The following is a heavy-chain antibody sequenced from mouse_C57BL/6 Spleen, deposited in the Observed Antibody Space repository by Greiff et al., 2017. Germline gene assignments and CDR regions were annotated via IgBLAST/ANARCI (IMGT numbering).Heavy chain of an antibody. CDR2: IDPSDSYT. V-gene: IGHV1-59*01. CDR3: ARDYYGSSPWFAY. D-gene: IGHD1-1*01. Sequence: VQLQQPGAELVRPGTSVKLSCKASGYTFTSYWMHWVKQRPGQGLEWIGVIDPSDSYTNYNQKFKGKATLTVDTSSSTAYMQLSSLTSDDSAVYYCARDYYGSSPWFAYWGQGTLVTVSA. CDR1: GYTFTSYW. J-gene: IGHJ3*01.